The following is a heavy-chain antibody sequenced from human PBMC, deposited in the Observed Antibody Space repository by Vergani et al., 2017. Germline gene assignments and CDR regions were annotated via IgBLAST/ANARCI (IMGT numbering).Heavy chain of an antibody. CDR2: IDPSDSYT. J-gene: IGHJ5*02. V-gene: IGHV5-10-1*03. CDR3: ARVGWSYYDSSGYYYTTGGWFDP. Sequence: EVQLVQSGAEVKKPGESLRTSCKGSGYSFTSYWISWVRQMPGKGLEWMGRIDPSDSYTNYSPSFQGHVTISADKSISTAYLQWSSLKASYTAMYYCARVGWSYYDSSGYYYTTGGWFDPWGQGTLVTVSS. CDR1: GYSFTSYW. D-gene: IGHD3-22*01.